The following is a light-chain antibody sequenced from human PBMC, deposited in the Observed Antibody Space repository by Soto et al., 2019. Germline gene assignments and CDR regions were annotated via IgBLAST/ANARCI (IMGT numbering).Light chain of an antibody. CDR1: ESVSDNY. J-gene: IGKJ4*01. Sequence: EIVLTQSPGTLSLSPGERATLSCRASESVSDNYLAWYQQRSGQAPRLVIYGASSRASAVPDRFSGSGSGADFTLTISRLYPEDFAVYYCQQYGSSPLTFGGGTKVEIK. CDR3: QQYGSSPLT. V-gene: IGKV3-20*01. CDR2: GAS.